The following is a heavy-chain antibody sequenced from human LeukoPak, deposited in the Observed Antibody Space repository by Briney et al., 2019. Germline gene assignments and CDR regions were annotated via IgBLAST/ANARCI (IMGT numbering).Heavy chain of an antibody. J-gene: IGHJ1*01. Sequence: GESLKISCKGSGYSFTSYWIGWVRQMPGKGLEWMGIIYPGDPDTRYSPSFQGQVTISADKSISTAYLQWSSLKASDTAMYYCARRDYYDSSGYYEYFQHWGQGTLVTVSS. V-gene: IGHV5-51*01. CDR3: ARRDYYDSSGYYEYFQH. CDR1: GYSFTSYW. CDR2: IYPGDPDT. D-gene: IGHD3-22*01.